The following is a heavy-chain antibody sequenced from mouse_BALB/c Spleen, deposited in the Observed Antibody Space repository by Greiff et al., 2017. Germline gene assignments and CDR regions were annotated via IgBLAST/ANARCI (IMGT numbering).Heavy chain of an antibody. D-gene: IGHD2-1*01. V-gene: IGHV5-17*02. Sequence: EVQRVESGGGLVQPGGSRKLSCAASGFTFSSFGMHWVRQAPEKGLEWVAYISSGSSTIYYADTVKGRFTISRDNPKNTLFLQMTSLRSEDTAMYYCARDGPYGNYYYFDYWGQGTTLTVSS. CDR3: ARDGPYGNYYYFDY. J-gene: IGHJ2*01. CDR2: ISSGSSTI. CDR1: GFTFSSFG.